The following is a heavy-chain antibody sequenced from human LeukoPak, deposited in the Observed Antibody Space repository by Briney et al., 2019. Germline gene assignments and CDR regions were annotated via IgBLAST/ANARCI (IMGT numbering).Heavy chain of an antibody. D-gene: IGHD3/OR15-3a*01. Sequence: PSETLSLTCTVSNGSINEHYWSWVRHTAGKGLEWIGRIYASGNSNYNPSLKSRVTMSVEESKNQISLKLRSVTAADPAVYYCARVGGLSGYYYYMDVWGKGTTVTVS. J-gene: IGHJ6*03. CDR3: ARVGGLSGYYYYMDV. CDR2: IYASGNS. CDR1: NGSINEHY. V-gene: IGHV4-4*07.